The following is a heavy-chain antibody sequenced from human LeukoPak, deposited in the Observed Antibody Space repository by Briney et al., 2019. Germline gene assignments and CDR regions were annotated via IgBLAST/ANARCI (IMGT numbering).Heavy chain of an antibody. CDR2: IYHSGGT. J-gene: IGHJ4*02. CDR1: GGAINSTKW. V-gene: IGHV4-4*02. CDR3: ARGSTWLDY. Sequence: PSETLSLTCAVSGGAINSTKWWTWVRQPPGKGLEWIGEIYHSGGTNYNPSLKSRVTISADKSRNQFSLKLYSVTAADTAVYYCARGSTWLDYWGQGTLVTVSS. D-gene: IGHD6-13*01.